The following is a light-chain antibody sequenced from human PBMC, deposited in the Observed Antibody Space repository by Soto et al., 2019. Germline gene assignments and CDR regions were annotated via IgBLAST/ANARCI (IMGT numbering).Light chain of an antibody. CDR1: QSIRNW. J-gene: IGKJ3*01. CDR2: EAS. CDR3: QQYHNFPT. Sequence: DIQMTQSPSTLSASVGDRVTITCRASQSIRNWLAWYQQKPGKAPKVLIYEASRLQSGVPSRFSGSGSVTEFTLTINSLQPDDSATYYYQQYHNFPTFGPGTRVEIK. V-gene: IGKV1-5*03.